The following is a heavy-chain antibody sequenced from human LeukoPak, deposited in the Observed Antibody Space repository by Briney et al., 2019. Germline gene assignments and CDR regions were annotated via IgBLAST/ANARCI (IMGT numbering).Heavy chain of an antibody. CDR1: GFIVTNNY. V-gene: IGHV3-53*01. D-gene: IGHD3-10*01. CDR2: IYSGGST. CDR3: ARGISPEGVRRALHH. J-gene: IGHJ5*02. Sequence: PGGSLRLSCIASGFIVTNNYMSWVRQAPGKGLEWVSVIYSGGSTHYADSVKGRFTISRDNSKNTQYLQMNSLRAEDTAVYYCARGISPEGVRRALHHWGQGPLVTVSS.